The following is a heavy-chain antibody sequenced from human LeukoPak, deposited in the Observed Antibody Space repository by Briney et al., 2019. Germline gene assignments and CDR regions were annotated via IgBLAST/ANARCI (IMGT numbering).Heavy chain of an antibody. CDR2: INPNSGGT. Sequence: GASVKVSCKAPGYTFTGYYMHWVRQAPGQGLEWMGWINPNSGGTNYAQKFQGWVTMTRDTSISTAYMELSRLRSDDTAVYYCALNRRGIAAAGTDGEYYFDYWGQGTLVTVSS. CDR1: GYTFTGYY. J-gene: IGHJ4*02. CDR3: ALNRRGIAAAGTDGEYYFDY. V-gene: IGHV1-2*04. D-gene: IGHD6-13*01.